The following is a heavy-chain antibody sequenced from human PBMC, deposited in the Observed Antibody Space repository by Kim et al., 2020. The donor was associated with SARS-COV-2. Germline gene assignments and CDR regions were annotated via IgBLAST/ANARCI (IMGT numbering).Heavy chain of an antibody. Sequence: GGSLRLSCAASGFTFSSYSMNWVRQAPGKGLEWVSSISSSSSYIYYADSVKGRFTISRDNAKNSLYLQMNSLRAEDTAVYYCARDSPTRRKIWFGELSAFPGRPNWFDPWGQGTLVTVSS. J-gene: IGHJ5*02. CDR3: ARDSPTRRKIWFGELSAFPGRPNWFDP. D-gene: IGHD3-10*01. V-gene: IGHV3-21*01. CDR2: ISSSSSYI. CDR1: GFTFSSYS.